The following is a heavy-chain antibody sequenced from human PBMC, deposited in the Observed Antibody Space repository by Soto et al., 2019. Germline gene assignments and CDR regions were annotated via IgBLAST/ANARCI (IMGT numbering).Heavy chain of an antibody. CDR3: ARERYQVISDGMDV. D-gene: IGHD2-2*01. Sequence: QVPLVQSGAEVKTPGASVRVSCKASGYTFTGYYMHWVREAPGQGLEWMGWINPQTGGTSYAQKFQGRVTLSRDTSINTAYLELSRLRFDDAAVYFCARERYQVISDGMDVWGQGTTVTVSS. CDR1: GYTFTGYY. J-gene: IGHJ6*02. CDR2: INPQTGGT. V-gene: IGHV1-2*02.